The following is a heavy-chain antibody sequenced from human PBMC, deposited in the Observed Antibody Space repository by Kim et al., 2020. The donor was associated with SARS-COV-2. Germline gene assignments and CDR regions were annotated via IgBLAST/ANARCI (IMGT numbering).Heavy chain of an antibody. V-gene: IGHV4-59*01. J-gene: IGHJ4*02. D-gene: IGHD3-22*01. CDR2: IHYIGKD. CDR1: GAAFDDYY. CDR3: ARKRADNSGFIDS. Sequence: SETLSLTCTVSGAAFDDYYWSWIRQPPGKGLEWIGYIHYIGKDNYNPSLKSRVTISLDGSKNQFSLKLNSVTAADSAVYYCARKRADNSGFIDSWGQGTL.